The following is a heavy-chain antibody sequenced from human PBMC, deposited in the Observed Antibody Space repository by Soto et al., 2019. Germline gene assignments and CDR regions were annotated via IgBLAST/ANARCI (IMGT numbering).Heavy chain of an antibody. V-gene: IGHV4-61*01. CDR1: GGSVSSGSYY. Sequence: PSETLSLTCTVSGGSVSSGSYYWSWIRQPPGKGLEWIGYIYYSGSTNYNPSLKSRVTISVDTSKNQFSLKLSSVTAADTAVYYCARGLATVTPVYYYGMDVWGQGTTVTVSS. CDR3: ARGLATVTPVYYYGMDV. D-gene: IGHD4-17*01. CDR2: IYYSGST. J-gene: IGHJ6*02.